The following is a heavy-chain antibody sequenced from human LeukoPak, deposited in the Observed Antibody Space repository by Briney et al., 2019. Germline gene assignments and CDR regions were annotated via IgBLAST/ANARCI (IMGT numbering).Heavy chain of an antibody. D-gene: IGHD6-13*01. CDR2: IKQDGSEK. J-gene: IGHJ5*02. CDR1: GFSFSNYA. CDR3: ARDISSSWYDWFDP. V-gene: IGHV3-7*01. Sequence: GGSLRLSCAASGFSFSNYAMHWVRQAPGKGLEWVANIKQDGSEKYYVDSVKGRFTISRDNAKNSLYLQMNSLRAEDTAVYYCARDISSSWYDWFDPWGQGTLVTVSS.